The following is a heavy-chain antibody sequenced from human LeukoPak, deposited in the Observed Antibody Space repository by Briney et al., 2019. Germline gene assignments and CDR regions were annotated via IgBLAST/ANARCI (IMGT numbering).Heavy chain of an antibody. Sequence: GASVKVSCTASGYTFTVYYMHWVRQAPGQGLEWMGWINPNSGGTNYAQKFQGRVTMTRDTSISTAYMELSRLRSDDTAVYYCARDPAPTSNWFDPWGEGTLVTVSS. CDR3: ARDPAPTSNWFDP. J-gene: IGHJ5*02. D-gene: IGHD1-14*01. CDR1: GYTFTVYY. V-gene: IGHV1-2*02. CDR2: INPNSGGT.